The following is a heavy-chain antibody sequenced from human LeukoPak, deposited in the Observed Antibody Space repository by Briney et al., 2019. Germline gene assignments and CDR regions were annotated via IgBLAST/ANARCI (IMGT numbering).Heavy chain of an antibody. V-gene: IGHV3-21*01. CDR2: ISSSSSYI. CDR3: ARVWAHRGYYTSHDAFDI. CDR1: GFTFSSYS. Sequence: GGSLGLSCAASGFTFSSYSMNWVRQAPGKGLEWVSSISSSSSYIYYADSVKGRFTISRDNAKNSLYLQMNSLRAEDTAVYYCARVWAHRGYYTSHDAFDIWGQGTMVTVSS. D-gene: IGHD3-3*01. J-gene: IGHJ3*02.